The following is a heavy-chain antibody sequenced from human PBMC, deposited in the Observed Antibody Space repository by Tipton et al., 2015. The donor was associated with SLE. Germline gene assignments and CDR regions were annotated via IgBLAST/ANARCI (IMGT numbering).Heavy chain of an antibody. J-gene: IGHJ5*01. CDR3: AKIDSRTYGWFDS. V-gene: IGHV3-21*04. D-gene: IGHD4-17*01. Sequence: SLRLSCAASGFIFSTYSMVWVRQAPGKGLEWVSSLSSTTRYIFYADSVKGRFTVSKDNARNLLFLQMNGLSAEDTATYFCAKIDSRTYGWFDSWGQGTLVTVSS. CDR2: LSSTTRYI. CDR1: GFIFSTYS.